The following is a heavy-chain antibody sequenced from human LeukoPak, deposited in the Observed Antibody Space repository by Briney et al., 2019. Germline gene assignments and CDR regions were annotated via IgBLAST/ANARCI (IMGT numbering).Heavy chain of an antibody. CDR1: GGSISSGGNS. CDR2: IYHSGTT. D-gene: IGHD3-10*01. J-gene: IGHJ4*02. Sequence: PSQTLSLTCAVSGGSISSGGNSWSWIRQPPGKGLEWIGYIYHSGTTYYKPSLKSRVTISVDRSKNQFSLRLSSVTAADTAVCYCARAPGYYGSGSPYFDSWGQGTLVTVSS. CDR3: ARAPGYYGSGSPYFDS. V-gene: IGHV4-30-2*01.